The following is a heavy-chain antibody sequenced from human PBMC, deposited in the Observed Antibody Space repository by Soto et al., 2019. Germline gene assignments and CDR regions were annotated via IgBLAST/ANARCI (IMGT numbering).Heavy chain of an antibody. D-gene: IGHD2-2*01. V-gene: IGHV3-7*03. J-gene: IGHJ6*02. CDR3: ARPAPYCSSTSCYQLYDGMDV. Sequence: EVQLVESGGGLVQPGGSLRLSCAASGFTFSSYWMSWVRQAPGKGLEWVAHIKQDGSEKYYVDSVKGRFTISRDNAKNSLYLKMNSLRAEDPAVYYCARPAPYCSSTSCYQLYDGMDVWGQGTTVTGYS. CDR2: IKQDGSEK. CDR1: GFTFSSYW.